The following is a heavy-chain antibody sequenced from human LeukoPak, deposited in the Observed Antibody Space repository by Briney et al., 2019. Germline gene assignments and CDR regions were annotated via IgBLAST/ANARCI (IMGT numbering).Heavy chain of an antibody. CDR2: ITGSGGST. D-gene: IGHD1-26*01. J-gene: IGHJ4*02. CDR3: AKGGLLGGYLYYFDY. CDR1: GFTFSSYA. Sequence: GGSLRLSCAASGFTFSSYAMSWVRQAPGKGLEWVSAITGSGGSTYYADSVKGRFTISRDNSKNTLHLQMNSLRAEDTAVYYCAKGGLLGGYLYYFDYWGQGTLVTVSS. V-gene: IGHV3-23*01.